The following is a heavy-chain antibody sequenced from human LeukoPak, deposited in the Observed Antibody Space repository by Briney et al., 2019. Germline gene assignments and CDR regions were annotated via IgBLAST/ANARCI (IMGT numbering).Heavy chain of an antibody. V-gene: IGHV3-11*04. D-gene: IGHD6-6*01. J-gene: IGHJ6*03. Sequence: GGSLRLSCAASGFTFSDYYMSWIRQAPGKGLEWVSYISSNGSTIYYADSVKGRFTISRDNAKNSLYLQMNSLRAEETAVYYCAREYSSSHYYYYYMDVWGKGTTVTVSS. CDR2: ISSNGSTI. CDR3: AREYSSSHYYYYYMDV. CDR1: GFTFSDYY.